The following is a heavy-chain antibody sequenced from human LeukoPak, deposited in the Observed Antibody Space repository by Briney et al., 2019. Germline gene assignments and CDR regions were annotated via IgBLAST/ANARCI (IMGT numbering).Heavy chain of an antibody. CDR2: IRYDGSNK. CDR3: AKERAAAGTRGYFDY. J-gene: IGHJ4*02. D-gene: IGHD6-13*01. Sequence: GGSLRLSCAASGFTFSSYGMHWVRQAPGKGLEWVAFIRYDGSNKYYADSVKGRFTISRDNSKNTLYLQMNSLRAEDTAVYYCAKERAAAGTRGYFDYWGQGTLVTVSS. CDR1: GFTFSSYG. V-gene: IGHV3-30*02.